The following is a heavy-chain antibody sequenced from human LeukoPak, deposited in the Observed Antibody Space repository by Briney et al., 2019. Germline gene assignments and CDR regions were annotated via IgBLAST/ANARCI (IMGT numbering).Heavy chain of an antibody. J-gene: IGHJ4*02. Sequence: GGSLRLSCAASGFTFSSYSMNWVRQAPGKGLEWVSSISSSSSYIYYADSVKGRFTISRDNSKNALYLQMNSLRAEDTAIYYCAKESSSGGLDYWGQGTLVTVSS. CDR2: ISSSSSYI. V-gene: IGHV3-21*04. CDR3: AKESSSGGLDY. D-gene: IGHD6-19*01. CDR1: GFTFSSYS.